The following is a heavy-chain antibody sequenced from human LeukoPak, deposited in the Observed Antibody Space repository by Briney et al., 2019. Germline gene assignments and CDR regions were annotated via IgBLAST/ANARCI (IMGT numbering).Heavy chain of an antibody. D-gene: IGHD5-12*01. CDR1: GFTFRSYT. CDR2: ISSSSSDI. V-gene: IGHV3-21*01. J-gene: IGHJ4*02. CDR3: AREPGSGGYGIDY. Sequence: GGSLRLSCAASGFTFRSYTMNWVRQAPGKGLEWVSFISSSSSDIYYADSVKGRFTIFRDNAKNSLYLQMNSLRVEDTAVYYCAREPGSGGYGIDYWGQGTLVTASS.